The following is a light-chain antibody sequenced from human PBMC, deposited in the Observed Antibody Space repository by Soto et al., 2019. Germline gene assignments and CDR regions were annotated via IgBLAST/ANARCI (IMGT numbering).Light chain of an antibody. CDR2: EVT. J-gene: IGLJ3*02. Sequence: QSVLTQPRSVSGSPGQSVTISCTGTSSDVGGYKFVSWYQQFPGEAPKLIIYEVTKRPSGVPDRFSGSKSGNTASLTISDLQAEDEADYYCSSYAGSNTWVFGGGTKVTVL. CDR3: SSYAGSNTWV. CDR1: SSDVGGYKF. V-gene: IGLV2-11*01.